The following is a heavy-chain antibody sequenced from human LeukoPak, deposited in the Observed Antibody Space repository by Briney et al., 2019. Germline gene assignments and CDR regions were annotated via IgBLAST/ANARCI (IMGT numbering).Heavy chain of an antibody. CDR1: GFTLSDQY. D-gene: IGHD3-16*01. CDR3: TRDGGERGNSAFDI. Sequence: GGSLRLSCAASGFTLSDQYMDWVRQAPGKGLEWIGRSRNKANSHTTEYAASVKGRFTISRDDSGNLMYLQMNSLKIEDTAVYFCTRDGGERGNSAFDIWGQGTEVTVSS. CDR2: SRNKANSHTT. V-gene: IGHV3-72*01. J-gene: IGHJ3*02.